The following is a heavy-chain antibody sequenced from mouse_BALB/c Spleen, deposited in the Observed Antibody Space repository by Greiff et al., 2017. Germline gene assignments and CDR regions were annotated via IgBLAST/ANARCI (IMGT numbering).Heavy chain of an antibody. V-gene: IGHV3-2*02. D-gene: IGHD2-1*01. CDR3: ARYGNYLPLDY. Sequence: EVQGVESGPGLVKPSQSLSLTCTVTGYSITSDYAWNWIRQFPGNKLEWMGYISYSGSTSYNPSLKSRISITRDTSKNQFFLQLNSVTTEDTATYYCARYGNYLPLDYWGQGTTLTVSS. CDR2: ISYSGST. CDR1: GYSITSDYA. J-gene: IGHJ2*01.